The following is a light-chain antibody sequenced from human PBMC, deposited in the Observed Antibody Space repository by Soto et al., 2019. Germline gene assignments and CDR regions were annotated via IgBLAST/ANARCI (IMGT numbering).Light chain of an antibody. J-gene: IGKJ3*01. Sequence: EIVLTQSPATLSLSPGERATLSCRASQSVNSYLAWFQQKPGQAPRLLIYDASNRATGIPARFSGSGSGTDFTLTISSLEPEDFAVYYCQQRSNWPITFGPGTKVD. V-gene: IGKV3-11*01. CDR3: QQRSNWPIT. CDR1: QSVNSY. CDR2: DAS.